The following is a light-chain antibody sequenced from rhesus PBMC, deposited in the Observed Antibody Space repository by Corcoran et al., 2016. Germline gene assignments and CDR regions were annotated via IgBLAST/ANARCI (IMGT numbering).Light chain of an antibody. CDR3: QHYYSVPWT. J-gene: IGKJ1*01. Sequence: DIQMTQSPSSLSASVGDTVTITCRASQGISSYLNWFQQKPGKAPKPLIYAASSLESGVPSRFSGSGSGTEFTLTISSLQPEDFATYYCQHYYSVPWTFGQGTKVEIK. CDR2: AAS. CDR1: QGISSY. V-gene: IGKV1-28*02.